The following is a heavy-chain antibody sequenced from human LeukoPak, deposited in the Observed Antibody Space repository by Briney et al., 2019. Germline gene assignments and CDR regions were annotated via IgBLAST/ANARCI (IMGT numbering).Heavy chain of an antibody. CDR2: IIPIFGTA. CDR3: ARDSHAGNYDFWSGYPSWGMDV. J-gene: IGHJ6*02. CDR1: GGTFSSYA. D-gene: IGHD3-3*01. Sequence: SVKVPCKASGGTFSSYAISWVRQAPGQGLEWMGGIIPIFGTANYAQKFQGRVTITADESTSTAYMELSSLRSEDTAVYYCARDSHAGNYDFWSGYPSWGMDVWGQGTTVTVSS. V-gene: IGHV1-69*13.